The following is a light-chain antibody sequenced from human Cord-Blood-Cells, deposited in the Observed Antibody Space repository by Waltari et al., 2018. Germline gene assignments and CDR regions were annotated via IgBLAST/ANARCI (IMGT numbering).Light chain of an antibody. CDR2: EVS. CDR1: SSDVGSYNL. V-gene: IGLV2-23*02. CDR3: CSYAGSSTWV. Sequence: QSALTQPASVSGSPGQSITISCTGTSSDVGSYNLVSWYQQHPGKAPKLMIYEVSKPPSGVSNRFSGSKSGNTASLTISGLQAEDDADYYCCSYAGSSTWVFGGGTKLTVL. J-gene: IGLJ3*02.